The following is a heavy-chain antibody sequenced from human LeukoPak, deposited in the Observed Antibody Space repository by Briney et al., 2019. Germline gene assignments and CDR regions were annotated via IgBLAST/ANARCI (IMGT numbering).Heavy chain of an antibody. D-gene: IGHD2-15*01. Sequence: QPGGSLRLSCAASNFIFSNYWMHWVRQAPGKGLVWVSRINGDGTSTTYANSVEGRFTISRDNAKNTLYLQMNSLRAEDTAVYYCARARGSGYCSGGSCYLVDYYYGMDVWGQGTTVTVSS. CDR1: NFIFSNYW. CDR3: ARARGSGYCSGGSCYLVDYYYGMDV. J-gene: IGHJ6*02. CDR2: INGDGTST. V-gene: IGHV3-74*01.